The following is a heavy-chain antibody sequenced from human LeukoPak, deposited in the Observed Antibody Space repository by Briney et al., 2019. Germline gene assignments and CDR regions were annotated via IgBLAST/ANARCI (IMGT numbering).Heavy chain of an antibody. CDR1: GGSINGFY. D-gene: IGHD3-3*02. J-gene: IGHJ3*01. CDR2: IYYSGST. CDR3: ARGVISTDAFDV. Sequence: SETLSLTCIVSGGSINGFYWSWIRQPPGKGLEWIGYIYYSGSTIYNPSLKSRVTMSLDTSKNQFSLKLRSVTAADTAVYYCARGVISTDAFDVWGQGTMVTVSS. V-gene: IGHV4-59*01.